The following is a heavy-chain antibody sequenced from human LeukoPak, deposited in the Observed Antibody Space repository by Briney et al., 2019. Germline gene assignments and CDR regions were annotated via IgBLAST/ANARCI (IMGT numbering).Heavy chain of an antibody. CDR2: ISGSGGST. J-gene: IGHJ4*02. V-gene: IGHV3-23*01. D-gene: IGHD3-22*01. CDR1: GFTFSSYG. CDR3: AKDHYYDSSGLPWYFDY. Sequence: GGSLRLSCAASGFTFSSYGMHWVRQAPGKGLEWVSAISGSGGSTYYADSVKGRFTISRDNSKNTLYLQMNSLRAEDTAVYYCAKDHYYDSSGLPWYFDYWGQGTLVTVSS.